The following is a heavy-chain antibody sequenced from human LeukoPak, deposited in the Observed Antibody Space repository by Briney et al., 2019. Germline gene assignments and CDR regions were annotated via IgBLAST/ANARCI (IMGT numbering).Heavy chain of an antibody. Sequence: GGSLRLSCAASGFTFSSYSMNWVRQAPGKGLEWVSSISSSSSYIYYADSVKGRFTISNDNAKNSLYLQLNSLRAEDTAVYYCARERGGWIVVDLDAFDIWGQGPMVTVSS. CDR3: ARERGGWIVVDLDAFDI. CDR1: GFTFSSYS. J-gene: IGHJ3*02. V-gene: IGHV3-21*01. D-gene: IGHD3-22*01. CDR2: ISSSSSYI.